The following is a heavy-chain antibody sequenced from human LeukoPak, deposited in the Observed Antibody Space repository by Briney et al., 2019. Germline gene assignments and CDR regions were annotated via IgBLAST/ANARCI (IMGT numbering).Heavy chain of an antibody. Sequence: GGSLRLSCAASELTFSSYWMHWVRQAPGKGLVWVSRINSDGSSTTYADSVKGRCPISKDNTKNTLFLQMISLRAEDTAVYYCARDCSDKGCYASAFDMWGRGTTVTISS. CDR2: INSDGSST. V-gene: IGHV3-74*03. D-gene: IGHD2-15*01. CDR1: ELTFSSYW. J-gene: IGHJ3*02. CDR3: ARDCSDKGCYASAFDM.